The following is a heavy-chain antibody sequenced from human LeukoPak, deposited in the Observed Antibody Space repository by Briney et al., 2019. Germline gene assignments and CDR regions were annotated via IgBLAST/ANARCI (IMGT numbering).Heavy chain of an antibody. CDR1: GYTFTSYG. J-gene: IGHJ4*02. V-gene: IGHV1-69*04. CDR2: IIPILGIA. CDR3: ARQTYYYDSSGYYPLDY. Sequence: ASVKVSCKASGYTFTSYGISWVRQAPGQGLEWMGRIIPILGIANYAQKFQGRVTITADKSTSTAYMELSSLRSEDTAVYYCARQTYYYDSSGYYPLDYWGQGTLVTVSS. D-gene: IGHD3-22*01.